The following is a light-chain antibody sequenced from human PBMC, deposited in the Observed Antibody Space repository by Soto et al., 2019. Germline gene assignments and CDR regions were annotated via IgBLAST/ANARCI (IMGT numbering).Light chain of an antibody. J-gene: IGLJ1*01. CDR3: CSYATSNTYV. CDR2: EVS. CDR1: SSDVGTYNL. Sequence: QSALTQPASVSGSPGQSITISCTGTSSDVGTYNLVSWYQQHPGKAPKLMISEVSKRPSGVSNRFSGSKSGNTASLTISGLQAEDEADYYCCSYATSNTYVFGTGTKLTVL. V-gene: IGLV2-23*02.